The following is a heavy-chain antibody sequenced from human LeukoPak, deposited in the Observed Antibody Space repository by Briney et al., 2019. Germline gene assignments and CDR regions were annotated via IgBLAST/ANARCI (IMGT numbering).Heavy chain of an antibody. CDR3: ARESSYGHPIWYFDY. Sequence: GGSLRLSCAASGFTFDDYAMHWVRQAPGKGLEWVSLISWDGGIIYYADSVKGRFTISRDNAKNSLYLQMNSLRAEDTAVYYCARESSYGHPIWYFDYWGQGTLVTVSS. J-gene: IGHJ4*02. V-gene: IGHV3-43D*03. CDR1: GFTFDDYA. D-gene: IGHD5-18*01. CDR2: ISWDGGII.